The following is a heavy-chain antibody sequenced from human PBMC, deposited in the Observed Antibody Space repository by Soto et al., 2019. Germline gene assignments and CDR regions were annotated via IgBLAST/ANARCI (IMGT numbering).Heavy chain of an antibody. Sequence: SETLSLTCAVYGGSVNGYYWNWIRQPPGKGLGWIGEINHTGGTHYNPSLKSRVTMSVDTSKNQFSLRLSSVTAADTAIYYCATRITVFGLLIPPFDPWGKGTQVTVSS. J-gene: IGHJ5*02. CDR2: INHTGGT. D-gene: IGHD3-3*01. CDR3: ATRITVFGLLIPPFDP. CDR1: GGSVNGYY. V-gene: IGHV4-34*01.